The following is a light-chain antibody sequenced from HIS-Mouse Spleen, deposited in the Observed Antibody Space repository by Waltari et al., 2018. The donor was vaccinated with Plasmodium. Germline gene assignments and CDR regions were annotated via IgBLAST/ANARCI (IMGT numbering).Light chain of an antibody. Sequence: EIVMTQSPATLSVSPGERATLSCRASQSVSSNLAWYQQKPGQAPRLLIYGASTRATGITARFSGSGSGTAFTLTISSLQSADFAVYYCQQYNNWPPYTFGQGTKLEIK. J-gene: IGKJ2*01. CDR2: GAS. CDR3: QQYNNWPPYT. V-gene: IGKV3-15*01. CDR1: QSVSSN.